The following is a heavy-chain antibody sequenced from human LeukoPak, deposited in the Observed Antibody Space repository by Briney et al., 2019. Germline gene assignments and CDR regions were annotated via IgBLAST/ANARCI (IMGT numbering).Heavy chain of an antibody. CDR3: ARGFAPAYNFGVFDY. D-gene: IGHD5-18*01. Sequence: PGGSLRLSCAASGFSVSENYMIWVREAPGKGLEWVSLLYTGGETNYTDSVKGRFTMSRDSSKNTVSLQMNSLRAADTAVYYCARGFAPAYNFGVFDYWGQGTLVSVPS. J-gene: IGHJ4*02. CDR2: LYTGGET. CDR1: GFSVSENY. V-gene: IGHV3-53*01.